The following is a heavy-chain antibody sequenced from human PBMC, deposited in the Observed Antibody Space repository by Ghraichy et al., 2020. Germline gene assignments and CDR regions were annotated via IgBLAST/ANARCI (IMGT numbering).Heavy chain of an antibody. D-gene: IGHD6-6*01. V-gene: IGHV3-7*01. CDR1: GFTFSSYW. CDR3: AWSSSGFSPWFDP. CDR2: IKQDGSEK. J-gene: IGHJ5*02. Sequence: GGSLRLSCAASGFTFSSYWMSWVRQAPGKGLEWVANIKQDGSEKYYVDSVKGRFTISRDNAKNSLYLQMNSLRAEDTAVYYCAWSSSGFSPWFDPWGQGTLVTVSS.